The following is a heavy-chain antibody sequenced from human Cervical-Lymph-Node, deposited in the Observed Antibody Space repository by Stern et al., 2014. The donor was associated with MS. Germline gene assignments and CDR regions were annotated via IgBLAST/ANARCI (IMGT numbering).Heavy chain of an antibody. V-gene: IGHV2-26*01. CDR2: LFSNDEK. CDR1: GFSLSNARMG. Sequence: ESGPVLVKPTETLTLTCTVSGFSLSNARMGVSWIRQPPGKALKWLAHLFSNDEKSYSTSLKSRLTISRDTSKSQVVLTMTNMDPVDTATYYCARIRPMGSGYDSDAFDIWGQGTMVTVSS. D-gene: IGHD5-12*01. J-gene: IGHJ3*02. CDR3: ARIRPMGSGYDSDAFDI.